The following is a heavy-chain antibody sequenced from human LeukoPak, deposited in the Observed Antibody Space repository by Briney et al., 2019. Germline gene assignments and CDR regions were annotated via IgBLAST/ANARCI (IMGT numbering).Heavy chain of an antibody. V-gene: IGHV4-30-4*01. CDR2: IYYSGST. Sequence: SQTLSLTCTVSGGSISSGDYYWSWIRQPPGTGLEWIGYIYYSGSTYYNPSLKSRVTISVDTSKNQFSLKLSSVTAADTAVYYCATVTYDVLTGYSLQWGQGTLVTVSS. D-gene: IGHD3-9*01. CDR3: ATVTYDVLTGYSLQ. CDR1: GGSISSGDYY. J-gene: IGHJ4*02.